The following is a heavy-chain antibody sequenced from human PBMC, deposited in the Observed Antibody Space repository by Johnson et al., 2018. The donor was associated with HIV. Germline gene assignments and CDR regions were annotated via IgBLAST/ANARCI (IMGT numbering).Heavy chain of an antibody. CDR1: GFTFDDYG. CDR3: ARDRGGAARDAFDI. J-gene: IGHJ3*02. Sequence: VQLVESGGGVVRPVGSLRLSCAASGFTFDDYGMSWVRQAPGKGLEWVSGINWNGGSTGYADSVKGRFTISRDNAKNSLYLQMNRLRAEDTALYYCARDRGGAARDAFDIWGQGTMVTVSS. V-gene: IGHV3-20*04. CDR2: INWNGGST. D-gene: IGHD3-10*01.